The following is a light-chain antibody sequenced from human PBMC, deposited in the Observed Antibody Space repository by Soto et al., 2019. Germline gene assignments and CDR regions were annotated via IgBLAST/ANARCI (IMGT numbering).Light chain of an antibody. Sequence: DIQMTQSPSSLSASVGDRVTIACRASQSISSFLSWYQQKPGKAPMLLIYAASTFRSGVPSRFSGSGTGTYFTLTISSLQPEDFATYYCQQSYSTPRTFGQGTKLEIK. J-gene: IGKJ2*01. CDR2: AAS. CDR1: QSISSF. CDR3: QQSYSTPRT. V-gene: IGKV1-39*01.